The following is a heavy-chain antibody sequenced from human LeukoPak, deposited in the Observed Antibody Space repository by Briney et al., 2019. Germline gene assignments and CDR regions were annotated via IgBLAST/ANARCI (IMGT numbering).Heavy chain of an antibody. CDR2: ISSSSSYI. J-gene: IGHJ4*02. CDR1: GFTFSSYS. CDR3: AKHEQWLPPTRFDY. V-gene: IGHV3-21*04. D-gene: IGHD6-19*01. Sequence: TGGSLRLSCAASGFTFSSYSMNWVRQAPGKGLEWVSSISSSSSYIYYADSVKGRFTISRDNSKNTLYLQMNSLRAEDTAVYYCAKHEQWLPPTRFDYWGQGTLVTVSS.